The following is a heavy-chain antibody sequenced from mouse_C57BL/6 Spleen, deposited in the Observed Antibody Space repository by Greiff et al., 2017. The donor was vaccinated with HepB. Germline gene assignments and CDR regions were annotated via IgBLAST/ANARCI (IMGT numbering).Heavy chain of an antibody. J-gene: IGHJ1*03. CDR1: GYTFTSYW. D-gene: IGHD1-1*01. V-gene: IGHV1-50*01. CDR3: ARGGDYYGSRQYFDV. CDR2: IDPSDSYT. Sequence: QVQLQQPGAELVKPGASVKLSCKASGYTFTSYWMQWVKQRPGQGLEWIGEIDPSDSYTNYNQKFKGKATLTVDTSSSTAYMQLSSLTSEDSAVYYWARGGDYYGSRQYFDVWGTGTTVTVSS.